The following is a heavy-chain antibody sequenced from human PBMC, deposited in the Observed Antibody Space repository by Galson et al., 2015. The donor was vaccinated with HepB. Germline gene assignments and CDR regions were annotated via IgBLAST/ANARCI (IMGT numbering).Heavy chain of an antibody. CDR2: ISYDGSNK. CDR1: GFTFSSYA. D-gene: IGHD3-22*01. CDR3: ARDFLVVTESYYFDY. V-gene: IGHV3-30-3*01. J-gene: IGHJ4*02. Sequence: SLRLSCAASGFTFSSYAMHWVRRVPGNGLEWVAVISYDGSNKYYADSVKGRFTISRDNSKNTLYLQMNSLRAEDTAVYYCARDFLVVTESYYFDYWGQGTLVTVSS.